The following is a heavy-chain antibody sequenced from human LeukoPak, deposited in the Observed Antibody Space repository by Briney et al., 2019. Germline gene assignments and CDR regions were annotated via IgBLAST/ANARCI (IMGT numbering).Heavy chain of an antibody. Sequence: PGGSLRLSCAASGFTVSNNYMNWVRQAPGKGPEWVSLISSGGNTYYSDSVKGRFTISRDNSKNTLYLQMNSLRAEDTAVYYCARAAVTTGHASDIWGQGTMVTVSS. D-gene: IGHD4-17*01. CDR1: GFTVSNNY. CDR2: ISSGGNT. J-gene: IGHJ3*02. CDR3: ARAAVTTGHASDI. V-gene: IGHV3-53*01.